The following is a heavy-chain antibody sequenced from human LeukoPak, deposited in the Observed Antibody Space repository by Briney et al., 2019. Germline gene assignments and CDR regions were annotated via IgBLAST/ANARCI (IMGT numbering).Heavy chain of an antibody. CDR3: AELGITMIGGV. J-gene: IGHJ6*04. CDR2: ISSSGSTI. V-gene: IGHV3-48*03. CDR1: GFTFSSYE. D-gene: IGHD3-10*02. Sequence: GGSLRLSCAASGFTFSSYEMNWVRPAPGKGLEWFSYISSSGSTIYYADSVKGRFTISRDNAKNSLYLQMNSLRAEDTSVYYCAELGITMIGGVWGKGTTVTISS.